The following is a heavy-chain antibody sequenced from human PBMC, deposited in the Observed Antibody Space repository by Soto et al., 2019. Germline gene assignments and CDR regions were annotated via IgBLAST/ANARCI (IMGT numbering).Heavy chain of an antibody. J-gene: IGHJ4*02. D-gene: IGHD3-3*01. V-gene: IGHV3-74*01. CDR2: INSDGSST. CDR3: ARDSSPYYDFWSGFYTYFDY. CDR1: GFTFSSHW. Sequence: SLRLSCAVSGFTFSSHWMHWVRQAAGKGLVWVSRINSDGSSTNYADSVKGRFTISRDNAKNTLYLQMNSLRADDTAVYYCARDSSPYYDFWSGFYTYFDYWGQGALVTVSS.